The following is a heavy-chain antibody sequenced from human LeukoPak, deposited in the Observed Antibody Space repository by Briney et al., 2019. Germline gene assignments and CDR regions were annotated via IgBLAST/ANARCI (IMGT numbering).Heavy chain of an antibody. CDR3: AKGDNNILTGYYNSFDS. V-gene: IGHV3-7*03. CDR2: IKQDGSEK. D-gene: IGHD3-9*01. Sequence: PGGSLRLSCAASGFTFSSYWMSWVRQAPGKGLEWVANIKQDGSEKYYVDSVKGRFTISRDNAKNSLYLQMNSLRAEDTALFYCAKGDNNILTGYYNSFDSWGQGTLVTVSS. J-gene: IGHJ4*02. CDR1: GFTFSSYW.